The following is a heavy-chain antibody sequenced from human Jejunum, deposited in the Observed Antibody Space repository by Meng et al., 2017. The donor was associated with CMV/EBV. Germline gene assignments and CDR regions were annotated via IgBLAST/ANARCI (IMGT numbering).Heavy chain of an antibody. CDR1: FTFSTYA. CDR2: ISYDGNNK. V-gene: IGHV3-30*04. Sequence: FTFSTYAMHWVRQAPGKGLEWVAMISYDGNNKYYADSVKGRFTISRDNSKNTLYLQMNSLRAEDTAVYYCARAPKYTSGWYYFNSWGQGTLVTVSS. J-gene: IGHJ4*02. D-gene: IGHD6-19*01. CDR3: ARAPKYTSGWYYFNS.